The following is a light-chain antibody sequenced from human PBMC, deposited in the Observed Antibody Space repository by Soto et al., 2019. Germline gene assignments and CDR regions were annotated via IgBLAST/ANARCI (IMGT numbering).Light chain of an antibody. CDR1: SSNIGAGYD. V-gene: IGLV1-40*01. Sequence: QAVVTQPPSVSGAPGQRVTISCTGSSSNIGAGYDVHWYQQLPGTAPKLLIYGNSNRPSGVPDRFSGSKSGTSASLAITGLQAEYEADYYCQSYDCSLSGVVFGGGTKLTVL. CDR2: GNS. J-gene: IGLJ2*01. CDR3: QSYDCSLSGVV.